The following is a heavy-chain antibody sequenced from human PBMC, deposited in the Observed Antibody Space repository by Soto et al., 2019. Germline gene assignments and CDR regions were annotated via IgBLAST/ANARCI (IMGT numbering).Heavy chain of an antibody. V-gene: IGHV3-48*04. J-gene: IGHJ6*01. CDR2: ISISGSTI. Sequence: GGSLRLSCGTSGFTFANYGMGWFPQAPGKGLEVFSYISISGSTIYDADSVKGRFTISRENAKNSLYLQMNSLRAEDTAVYYCAPLGGMDVWGQGTTVNVS. CDR1: GFTFANYG. CDR3: APLGGMDV.